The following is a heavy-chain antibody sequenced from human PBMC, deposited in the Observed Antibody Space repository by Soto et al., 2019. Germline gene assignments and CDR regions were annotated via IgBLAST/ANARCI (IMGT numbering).Heavy chain of an antibody. CDR2: INEDGRST. D-gene: IGHD2-15*01. J-gene: IGHJ4*02. CDR3: ARTLSWRRGPFDS. V-gene: IGHV3-74*01. CDR1: GISLSAYW. Sequence: EVQLVESGGGLVQPGGSLRLSCAASGISLSAYWMHWVRQVPGKGLEWIARINEDGRSTSYMDSVKGRFTISRDNANNSTYLQMVSLRDEDTAVYYCARTLSWRRGPFDSWGQGTLVTVSS.